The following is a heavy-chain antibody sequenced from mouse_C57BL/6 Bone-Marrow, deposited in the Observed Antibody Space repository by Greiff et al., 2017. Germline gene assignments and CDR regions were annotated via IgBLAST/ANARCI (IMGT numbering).Heavy chain of an antibody. V-gene: IGHV1-19*01. D-gene: IGHD1-1*01. Sequence: EVQLQQSGPVLVKPGASVKMSCKASGYTFTDYYMNWVKQSHGKSLEWIGVINPYNGGTSYNQKFKGKATLTVDKSSSTAYMELNSLTSEDSAVYYCERGYYGSSYDYWGQGTTLTVSS. CDR2: INPYNGGT. J-gene: IGHJ2*01. CDR3: ERGYYGSSYDY. CDR1: GYTFTDYY.